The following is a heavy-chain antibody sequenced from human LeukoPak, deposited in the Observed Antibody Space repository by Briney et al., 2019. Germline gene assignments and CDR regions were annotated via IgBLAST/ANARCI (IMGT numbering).Heavy chain of an antibody. CDR2: IYSGSST. Sequence: GGSLRLSCAASGFTFSSYSMNWVRQAPGKGLEWVSVIYSGSSTYYADSVKGRFTISRDNSKNTLYLQMNSLRAEDTAVYYCARGDPYSYGLNDAFDIWGQGTMVTVSS. J-gene: IGHJ3*02. CDR3: ARGDPYSYGLNDAFDI. V-gene: IGHV3-66*01. D-gene: IGHD5-18*01. CDR1: GFTFSSYS.